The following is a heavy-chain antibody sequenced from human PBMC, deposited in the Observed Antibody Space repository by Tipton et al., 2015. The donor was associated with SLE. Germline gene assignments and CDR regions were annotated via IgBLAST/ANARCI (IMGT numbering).Heavy chain of an antibody. D-gene: IGHD2-8*02. CDR3: AREDGAVTDRGHFAK. V-gene: IGHV4-61*09. CDR2: FSSSGGT. CDR1: GGSITSGSNYY. Sequence: TLSLTCSVSGGSITSGSNYYWTWIRQPAGKGLEWIGHFSSSGGTNYNTSLKSRVTISADTSKNEISLSLTSVTAADTAVYYCAREDGAVTDRGHFAKWGQGTLVTVSS. J-gene: IGHJ4*02.